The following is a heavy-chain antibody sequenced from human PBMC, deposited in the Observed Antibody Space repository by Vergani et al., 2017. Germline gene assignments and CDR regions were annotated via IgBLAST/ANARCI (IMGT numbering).Heavy chain of an antibody. D-gene: IGHD3-16*02. CDR3: AGGAPYVWGSYRSPYNWFDP. V-gene: IGHV4-34*01. CDR1: GGSFSGYY. Sequence: QVQLQQWGAGLLKPSETLSLTCAVYGGSFSGYYWSWIRQPPGKGLEWIGEINHSGSTNYNPSLKSRVTISVDTSKNQYSLKLSSVTAADTAVYYCAGGAPYVWGSYRSPYNWFDPWGQGTLVTVSS. J-gene: IGHJ5*02. CDR2: INHSGST.